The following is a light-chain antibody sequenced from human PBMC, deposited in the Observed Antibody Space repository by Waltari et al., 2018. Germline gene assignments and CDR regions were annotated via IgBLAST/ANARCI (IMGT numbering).Light chain of an antibody. J-gene: IGKJ1*01. CDR2: NTY. Sequence: EIVLTQSPGTLSLSPGERATLSCRASQSVGRSLVWYQQKPGQAPRLVIYNTYTRATGLPDRFSGSGSGTDFSLTLSRLGPEDFAVYYCQHNVRLPVTFGQGTKVEIK. V-gene: IGKV3-20*01. CDR1: QSVGRS. CDR3: QHNVRLPVT.